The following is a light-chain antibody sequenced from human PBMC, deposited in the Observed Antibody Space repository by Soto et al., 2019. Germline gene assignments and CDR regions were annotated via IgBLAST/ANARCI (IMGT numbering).Light chain of an antibody. Sequence: ENVLTQSPGMVSLSPGEGVTLSCRASQSVSASYFAWYQQRPGQAPRLLIYGASNRATGIPDRFSGSGSGTDFTLTISRLEPEDFVVYSCHQYGTSPCTFGQGTKLEIK. V-gene: IGKV3-20*01. CDR3: HQYGTSPCT. J-gene: IGKJ2*02. CDR1: QSVSASY. CDR2: GAS.